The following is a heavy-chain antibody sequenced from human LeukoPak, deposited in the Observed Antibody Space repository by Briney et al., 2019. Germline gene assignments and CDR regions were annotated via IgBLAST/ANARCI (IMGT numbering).Heavy chain of an antibody. D-gene: IGHD3-9*01. J-gene: IGHJ4*02. CDR3: ARDAGRYFDWLGY. CDR1: GFTFSSYG. Sequence: GGSLRLSCAASGFTFSSYGMHWVRQAPGKGLEWVAVIWYDGSNKYYADSVKGRFTISRDNCKNTLYLQMNSLRAEDTAVYYCARDAGRYFDWLGYWGQGTLVTVSS. CDR2: IWYDGSNK. V-gene: IGHV3-33*01.